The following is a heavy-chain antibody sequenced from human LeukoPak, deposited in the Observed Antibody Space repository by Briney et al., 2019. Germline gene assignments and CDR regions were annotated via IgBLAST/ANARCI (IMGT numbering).Heavy chain of an antibody. J-gene: IGHJ4*02. CDR3: AAEWSSGWYSSDY. Sequence: ASVKVSCKASGGTFSSYAISWMRQAPGQGLEWMGRIIPILGIANYAQKFQGRVTITADKSTSTAYMELSSLRSEDTAVYYCAAEWSSGWYSSDYWGQGTLVTVSS. CDR1: GGTFSSYA. V-gene: IGHV1-69*04. D-gene: IGHD6-19*01. CDR2: IIPILGIA.